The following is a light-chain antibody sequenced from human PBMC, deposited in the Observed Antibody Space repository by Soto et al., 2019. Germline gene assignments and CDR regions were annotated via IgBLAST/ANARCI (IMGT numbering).Light chain of an antibody. CDR3: THPRQSWT. V-gene: IGKV2-28*01. J-gene: IGKJ1*01. CDR1: QSLLHSNGYNY. Sequence: DIVMTQSPLSLPVTPGEPASISCRSSQSLLHSNGYNYLDWYLQKPGQSPQLLIYLGSNRASGVPDRFSGTGSGTDFKLKTSRVEAEDVGVYYCTHPRQSWTFGQGTKVDIK. CDR2: LGS.